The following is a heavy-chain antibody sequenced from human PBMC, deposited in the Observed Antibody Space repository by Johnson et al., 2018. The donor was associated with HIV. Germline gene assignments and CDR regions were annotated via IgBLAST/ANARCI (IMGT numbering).Heavy chain of an antibody. CDR3: ARASYNSSSWTWDVFDI. CDR2: ISYSGSNK. Sequence: QVQLVESGGGVVQPGRSLRLSCAASGFTFSRFAMHWVRQTPGNGLEWVSIISYSGSNKYYADSVKGRFSMSRENAKNSLYLRLNSLRAGDTAMYYCARASYNSSSWTWDVFDIWGQGTMVTVSS. D-gene: IGHD6-13*01. CDR1: GFTFSRFA. V-gene: IGHV3-30*14. J-gene: IGHJ3*02.